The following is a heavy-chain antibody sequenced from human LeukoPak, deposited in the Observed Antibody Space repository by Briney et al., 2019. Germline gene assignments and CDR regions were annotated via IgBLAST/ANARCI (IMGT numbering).Heavy chain of an antibody. CDR2: VSGSGGNI. J-gene: IGHJ4*02. D-gene: IGHD2-2*01. CDR3: AASLPNIVVVPATKGPFGY. Sequence: SXRLXXXXSXFTFSSYTMSWVRQAPGKGLEWVSGVSGSGGNIHYADSVKGRFTISRDNSKNTLYLQMNSLRAEDTAVYYCAASLPNIVVVPATKGPFGYWGQGALVTVSS. CDR1: XFTFSSYT. V-gene: IGHV3-23*01.